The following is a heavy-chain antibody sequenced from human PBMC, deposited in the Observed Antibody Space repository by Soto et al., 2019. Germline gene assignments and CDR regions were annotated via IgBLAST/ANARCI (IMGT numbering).Heavy chain of an antibody. D-gene: IGHD6-19*01. CDR1: GFSLNERAVG. CDR2: TYWDDDN. J-gene: IGHJ4*02. Sequence: QITLEESGPTLVKPTQTLTLTCTFSGFSLNERAVGVGWIRQHPGKALEWLAFTYWDDDNHYSPSLKNRLTITKDTSKNQVVLTMTNTDPADTATYYCAHGSGWLFEYWGQGTQVTVSS. V-gene: IGHV2-5*02. CDR3: AHGSGWLFEY.